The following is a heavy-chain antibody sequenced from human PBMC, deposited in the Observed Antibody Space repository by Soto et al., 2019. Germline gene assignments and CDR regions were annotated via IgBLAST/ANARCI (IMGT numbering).Heavy chain of an antibody. V-gene: IGHV4-61*05. CDR2: IYYSGST. D-gene: IGHD3-9*01. CDR1: GGSISSSSYY. CDR3: AKNFDWPHGPGGYFDY. Sequence: SETLSLTCTVSGGSISSSSYYWGWIRQPPGKGLEWIGYIYYSGSTNYNPSLKSRVTISVDTSKNQFSLKLSSVTAADTAVYYCAKNFDWPHGPGGYFDYWGQGTLVTVSS. J-gene: IGHJ4*02.